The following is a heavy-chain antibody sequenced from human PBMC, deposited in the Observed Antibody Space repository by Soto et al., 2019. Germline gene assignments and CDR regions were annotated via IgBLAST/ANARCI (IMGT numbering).Heavy chain of an antibody. CDR3: ARVDSSGSYFAY. Sequence: QVQLQESGPGLVKPSETLSLTCTVSGGSISSYYWSWIRQPPGKGLEWIAYIYYTGSTNYNPSLKSRVTLSAYASKNQFSRKMCSVTAADTAMYYCARVDSSGSYFAYWGQGTLVTVSS. J-gene: IGHJ4*02. D-gene: IGHD3-22*01. CDR2: IYYTGST. CDR1: GGSISSYY. V-gene: IGHV4-59*01.